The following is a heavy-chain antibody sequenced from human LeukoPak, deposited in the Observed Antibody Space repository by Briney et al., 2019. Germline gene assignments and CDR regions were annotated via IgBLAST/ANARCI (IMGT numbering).Heavy chain of an antibody. V-gene: IGHV4-34*01. CDR2: INHSGST. J-gene: IGHJ6*04. D-gene: IGHD2-2*01. Sequence: SETLSLTCAVYGGSFSGYYWSWIRQPPGKGLEWIGEINHSGSTNYNPSLKSRVTISVDTSKNQFSLKLGSVTAADTAVYYCARLIVVVPAADYGMDVWGKGTTVTVSS. CDR1: GGSFSGYY. CDR3: ARLIVVVPAADYGMDV.